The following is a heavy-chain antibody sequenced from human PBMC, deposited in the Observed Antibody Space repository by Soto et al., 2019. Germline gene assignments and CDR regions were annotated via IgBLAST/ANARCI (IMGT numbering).Heavy chain of an antibody. CDR1: GFIFSSYD. J-gene: IGHJ4*02. Sequence: QAGGSLRLYCAASGFIFSSYDMHWVRQAPGKGLEWVSTIGAAGDTYYPGSVKGRFTISRENAKNSLYLQMNSLRAGDTAVYYCARAAAGTGYFDCWGQGTLVTVSS. CDR2: IGAAGDT. V-gene: IGHV3-13*01. D-gene: IGHD6-13*01. CDR3: ARAAAGTGYFDC.